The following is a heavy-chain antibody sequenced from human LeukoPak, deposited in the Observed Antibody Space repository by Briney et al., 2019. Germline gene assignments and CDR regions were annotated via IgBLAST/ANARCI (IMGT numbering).Heavy chain of an antibody. CDR1: GFTFSSFG. CDR3: ARGQRITMIVGPDY. D-gene: IGHD3-22*01. Sequence: GGSLRLSCAASGFTFSSFGMHWVRQAPGKGLEWVAVISYDGSNKYYADSVKGRFTISRDNSKNTLYLKMNSLRAEDTAVYYCARGQRITMIVGPDYWGQGTLVTVSS. CDR2: ISYDGSNK. V-gene: IGHV3-30*19. J-gene: IGHJ4*02.